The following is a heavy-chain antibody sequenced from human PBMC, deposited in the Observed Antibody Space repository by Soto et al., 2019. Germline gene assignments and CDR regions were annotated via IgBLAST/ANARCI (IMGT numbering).Heavy chain of an antibody. CDR3: ASLSGDAVDY. CDR2: INHSGST. V-gene: IGHV4-34*01. J-gene: IGHJ4*02. D-gene: IGHD6-25*01. CDR1: GGSFSGYY. Sequence: SETLSLTCAVYGGSFSGYYWSWIRQPPGKGLEWIGEINHSGSTNYNPSLKSRVTISVDTSKNQFSLKLSSVTAADTAVYYCASLSGDAVDYWGQGTLVTVSS.